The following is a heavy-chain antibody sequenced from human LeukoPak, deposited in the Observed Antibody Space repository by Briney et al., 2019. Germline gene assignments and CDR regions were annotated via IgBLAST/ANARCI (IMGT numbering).Heavy chain of an antibody. V-gene: IGHV4-34*01. CDR1: GGSFIGYY. Sequence: PSETLSLTCAVYGGSFIGYYWSWIRQPPGKGLEWIGEINHSGSTNYNPSLKSRVTISVDTSKNQFSLKLSSVTAADTAVYYCASIAVVVAATHYFDYWGQGTLVTVSS. D-gene: IGHD2-15*01. CDR3: ASIAVVVAATHYFDY. CDR2: INHSGST. J-gene: IGHJ4*02.